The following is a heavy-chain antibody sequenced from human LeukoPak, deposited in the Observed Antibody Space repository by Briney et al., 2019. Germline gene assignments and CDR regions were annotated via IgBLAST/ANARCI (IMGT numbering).Heavy chain of an antibody. CDR3: ARGPYSSSSLFDY. CDR1: GGSISSGAYY. CDR2: ISYSGST. D-gene: IGHD6-6*01. V-gene: IGHV4-31*03. J-gene: IGHJ4*02. Sequence: SETLSLTCTVSGGSISSGAYYWNWIRQHPGKGLEWIGYISYSGSTYYNPSLKSRVTISVDTSKNQFSLKLSSVTAADTAVYYCARGPYSSSSLFDYWGQGTLVTVSS.